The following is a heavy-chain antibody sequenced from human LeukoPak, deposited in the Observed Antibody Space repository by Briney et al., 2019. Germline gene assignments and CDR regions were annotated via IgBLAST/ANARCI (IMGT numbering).Heavy chain of an antibody. Sequence: NPSETLSLTCAVYGGSLSGYYWSWIRQPPGKGLEWIGEINHSGSTNYNPSLKSRVTISVDTSKNQFSLKLSSVTAADTAVYYCARLFDYWGQGTLVTVPS. CDR1: GGSLSGYY. V-gene: IGHV4-34*01. CDR3: ARLFDY. J-gene: IGHJ4*02. CDR2: INHSGST.